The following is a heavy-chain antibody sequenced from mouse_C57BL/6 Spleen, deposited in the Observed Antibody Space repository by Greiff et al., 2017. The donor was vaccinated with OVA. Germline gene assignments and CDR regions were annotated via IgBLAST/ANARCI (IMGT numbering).Heavy chain of an antibody. CDR2: ISDGGSYT. CDR3: ASYGNYSFAY. V-gene: IGHV5-4*03. J-gene: IGHJ3*01. D-gene: IGHD2-1*01. CDR1: GFTFSSYA. Sequence: DVKLVESGGGLVKPGGSLKLSCAASGFTFSSYAMSWVRQTPEKRLEWVATISDGGSYTYYPDNVKGRFTSSRNNAKNNLNLQMSHLKSEDTAMYYCASYGNYSFAYWGQGTLVTVSA.